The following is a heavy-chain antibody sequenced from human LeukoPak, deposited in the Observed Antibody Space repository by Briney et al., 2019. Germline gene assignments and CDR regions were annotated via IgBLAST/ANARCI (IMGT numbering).Heavy chain of an antibody. CDR1: GFTFSSYG. Sequence: SGGSLRLSCAASGFTFSSYGMHWVRQAPGKGLEWVAVIWYDGSNKYYADSVKGRFTIPRDNSKNTLYLQMNSLRAEDTAVYYCARDDNYYDSSGYCPDRGQGTLVAVSS. CDR3: ARDDNYYDSSGYCPD. D-gene: IGHD3-22*01. V-gene: IGHV3-33*01. CDR2: IWYDGSNK. J-gene: IGHJ4*02.